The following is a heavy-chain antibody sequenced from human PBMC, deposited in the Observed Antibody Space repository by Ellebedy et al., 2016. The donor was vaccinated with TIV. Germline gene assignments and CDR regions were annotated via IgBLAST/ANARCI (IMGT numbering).Heavy chain of an antibody. Sequence: GGSLRLXXAASGFIFSSHWTSWVRQVPGKGLEWVANIKEDGSEGYYGDSVKGRCTIFRDNDKNSLNLQMVSLRAEDTAVYYCARGGTAGGFDVWGQGTMVTVSS. J-gene: IGHJ3*01. CDR1: GFIFSSHW. V-gene: IGHV3-7*01. D-gene: IGHD2-8*02. CDR3: ARGGTAGGFDV. CDR2: IKEDGSEG.